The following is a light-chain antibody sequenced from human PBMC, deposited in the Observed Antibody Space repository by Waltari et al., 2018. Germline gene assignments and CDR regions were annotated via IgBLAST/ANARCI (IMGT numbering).Light chain of an antibody. Sequence: QSVLTQPPSASGTPGPRVTISCSGSSSNIGSNSVNWYQKLPGTAPKLLVSGNYQRPSGVPDRVSGSKSGTSSSLAISGLQSQDEADYYCAAWDDSLNGVVFGGGTKLTV. J-gene: IGLJ2*01. CDR1: SSNIGSNS. CDR2: GNY. CDR3: AAWDDSLNGVV. V-gene: IGLV1-44*01.